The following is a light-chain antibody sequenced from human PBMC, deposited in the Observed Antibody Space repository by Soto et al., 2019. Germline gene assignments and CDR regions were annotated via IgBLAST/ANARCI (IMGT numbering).Light chain of an antibody. CDR3: ISYTTSSTDV. V-gene: IGLV2-14*01. CDR1: SSDVGAYNY. CDR2: DVT. J-gene: IGLJ1*01. Sequence: QSVLAQPASVSGSPGQSIAISCTGTSSDVGAYNYVSWYQQHPAKAPKLMIYDVTNRPSGVSDRFSGSKSGNTASLTISGLQAEDEADYYCISYTTSSTDVFGSGTKVTVL.